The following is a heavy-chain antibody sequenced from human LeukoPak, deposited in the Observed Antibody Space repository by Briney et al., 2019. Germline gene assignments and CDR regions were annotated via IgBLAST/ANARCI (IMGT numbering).Heavy chain of an antibody. V-gene: IGHV4-59*08. Sequence: SETLSLTCTVSGGSISSYYWSWIRQPPGKGLEWIGYIYYSGSTSYNPSFKSRVTISVDTSKNQFSLKLSSVTAADTAVYYCARRGYCSSTSCWIFDYWGQGTLVTVSS. CDR2: IYYSGST. CDR3: ARRGYCSSTSCWIFDY. CDR1: GGSISSYY. J-gene: IGHJ4*02. D-gene: IGHD2-2*01.